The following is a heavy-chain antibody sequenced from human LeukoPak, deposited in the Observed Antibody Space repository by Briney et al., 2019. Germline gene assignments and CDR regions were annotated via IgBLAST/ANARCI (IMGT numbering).Heavy chain of an antibody. J-gene: IGHJ4*02. CDR3: ARSITGRASFDY. Sequence: GGSLRLSCAASGFTVSSNYMSWVRQAPGKGLEWVSLTYSGGSTYYADSVKVRFTISRDNSKTTLYLQMNSLRAEDTAVYYCARSITGRASFDYGGRGTSATVSS. CDR1: GFTVSSNY. V-gene: IGHV3-66*01. D-gene: IGHD1-14*01. CDR2: TYSGGST.